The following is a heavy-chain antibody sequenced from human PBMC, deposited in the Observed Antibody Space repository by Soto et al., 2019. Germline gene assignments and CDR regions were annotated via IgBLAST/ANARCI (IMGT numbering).Heavy chain of an antibody. V-gene: IGHV1-69*06. D-gene: IGHD4-17*01. CDR1: VGTFSSYA. Sequence: SVKVSCKASVGTFSSYAISWARKAPGQGLEWMGGIIPIFGTANYAQKFQGRVTITADKSTSTAYMELSSLRSEDTAVYYCARDSPRVDYVGGTFDYWVQGTLVTGFS. CDR3: ARDSPRVDYVGGTFDY. J-gene: IGHJ4*02. CDR2: IIPIFGTA.